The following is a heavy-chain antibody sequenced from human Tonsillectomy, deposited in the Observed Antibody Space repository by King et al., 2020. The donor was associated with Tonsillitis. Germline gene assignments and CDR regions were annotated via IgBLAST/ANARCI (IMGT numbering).Heavy chain of an antibody. CDR2: IYYSGST. CDR1: GGSISSSSYY. V-gene: IGHV4-39*01. D-gene: IGHD1-26*01. Sequence: LQLQESGPGLVKPSETLSLTCTVSGGSISSSSYYWGWIRQPPGKGLEWIGSIYYSGSTYYNPSLKSRVTISVDTSKNQFSLKLSSVTAADTAVYYCARRDGSYPNWFDPWGQGTLVTVSS. CDR3: ARRDGSYPNWFDP. J-gene: IGHJ5*02.